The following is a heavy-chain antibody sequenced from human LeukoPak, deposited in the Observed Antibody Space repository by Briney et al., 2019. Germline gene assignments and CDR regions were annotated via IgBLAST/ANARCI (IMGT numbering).Heavy chain of an antibody. CDR1: GFTFSSYA. CDR2: IWYDGSNK. J-gene: IGHJ4*02. D-gene: IGHD6-6*01. Sequence: GRSLRLSCAASGFTFSSYAMHWVRQAPGKGLEWVAVIWYDGSNKYYADSVKGRFTISRDNSKNTLYLQMNSLRAEDTAVISTSSSRFSDYWGQGTLVTVSS. CDR3: SSSRFSDY. V-gene: IGHV3-33*01.